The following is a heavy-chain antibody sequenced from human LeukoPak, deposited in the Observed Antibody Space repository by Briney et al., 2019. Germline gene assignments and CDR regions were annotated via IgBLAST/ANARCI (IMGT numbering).Heavy chain of an antibody. J-gene: IGHJ4*02. Sequence: GGSLRLSCAASGFTFSSYAMHWVRQAPGKGLEWVAVISYDGSNKYYADSVKGRFTIPRDNSKNTLYLQMNSLRAEDTAVYYCAREKDRRSGWYSYFDYWGQGTLVTVSS. V-gene: IGHV3-30-3*01. CDR1: GFTFSSYA. D-gene: IGHD6-19*01. CDR3: AREKDRRSGWYSYFDY. CDR2: ISYDGSNK.